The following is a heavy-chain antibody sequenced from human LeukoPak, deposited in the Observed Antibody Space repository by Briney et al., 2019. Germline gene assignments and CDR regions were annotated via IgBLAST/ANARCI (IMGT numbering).Heavy chain of an antibody. J-gene: IGHJ5*01. V-gene: IGHV4-4*07. CDR2: IYVRGRT. CDR1: GDSMTNYY. CDR3: ARDRWELTPAKGWFDS. Sequence: KPSETLSLTRALSGDSMTNYYWRWIRQPAGQGLEWIGHIYVRGRTNYNPSFKSRVSTSINTSKEQFSLNLTSVSAADTAVYFCARDRWELTPAKGWFDSWGQGTLVTVSS. D-gene: IGHD1-26*01.